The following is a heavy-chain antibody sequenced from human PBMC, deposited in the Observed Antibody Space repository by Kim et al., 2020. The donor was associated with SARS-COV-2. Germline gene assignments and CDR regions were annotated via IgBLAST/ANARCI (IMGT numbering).Heavy chain of an antibody. CDR2: ISYEGSKK. CDR1: GFTFNTFA. CDR3: AKDISFFMITCVAESVGMDL. Sequence: GGSLRLSCAASGFTFNTFAMHWVRQAPGKGLERVALISYEGSKKYYADSLKGRFTISRDTSKNTLYLQMDSLRPEDTAVYFCAKDISFFMITCVAESVGMDLGGQETTVSVS. V-gene: IGHV3-30*18. J-gene: IGHJ6*02. D-gene: IGHD3-16*01.